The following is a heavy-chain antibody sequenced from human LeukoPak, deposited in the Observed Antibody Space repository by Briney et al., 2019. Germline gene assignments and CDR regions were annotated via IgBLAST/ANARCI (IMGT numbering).Heavy chain of an antibody. Sequence: ASVKVSCKASGYTFTSYGISWVRQAPGQGLEWMGGIIPIFGTANYAQKFQGRVTITGDESTSTAYMELSSLRSEDTAVYYCATGLYYDFWSGYFDYWGQGTLVTVSS. CDR1: GYTFTSYG. CDR2: IIPIFGTA. J-gene: IGHJ4*02. D-gene: IGHD3-3*01. V-gene: IGHV1-69*13. CDR3: ATGLYYDFWSGYFDY.